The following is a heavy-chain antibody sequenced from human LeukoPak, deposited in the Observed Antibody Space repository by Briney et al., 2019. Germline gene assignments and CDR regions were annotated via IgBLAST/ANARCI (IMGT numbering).Heavy chain of an antibody. V-gene: IGHV3-30*04. CDR3: ARAGDSSGWYYFDY. CDR1: GFTFSSYA. Sequence: GRSLRLSCAASGFTFSSYAMHWVRQAPGKGLEWVAVISYDGSNKYYADSVKGRFTISRHNSKNTLYLQMNSLRAEDTAVYYCARAGDSSGWYYFDYWGQGTLVTVSS. CDR2: ISYDGSNK. J-gene: IGHJ4*02. D-gene: IGHD6-19*01.